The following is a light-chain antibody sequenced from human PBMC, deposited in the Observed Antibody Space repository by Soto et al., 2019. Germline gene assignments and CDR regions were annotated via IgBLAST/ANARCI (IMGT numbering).Light chain of an antibody. CDR2: GAS. Sequence: EIVLTQSPGTLSLSPGERATLSCRASQSFSSSSLAWYQQKPGQAPRLLIYGASTRAAGIPDRFSGSVSGTAFTLTISRLEPEDFAVYYCQQYGSSPPYTFGQGTKLEIK. CDR3: QQYGSSPPYT. J-gene: IGKJ2*01. V-gene: IGKV3-20*01. CDR1: QSFSSSS.